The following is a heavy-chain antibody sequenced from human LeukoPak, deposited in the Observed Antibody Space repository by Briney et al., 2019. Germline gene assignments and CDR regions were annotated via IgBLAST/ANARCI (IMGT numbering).Heavy chain of an antibody. J-gene: IGHJ4*02. CDR1: GYSISSGYY. CDR2: IYHSGST. V-gene: IGHV4-38-2*01. Sequence: SETLSLTCAVSGYSISSGYYWGWIRQPPGKGLEWIGSIYHSGSTYYHPSLKSRVPISVDTSKNQFSLKLSSVTAADTAVYYCASGEGVVVAAGRDWGQGTLVTVSS. CDR3: ASGEGVVVAAGRD. D-gene: IGHD2-15*01.